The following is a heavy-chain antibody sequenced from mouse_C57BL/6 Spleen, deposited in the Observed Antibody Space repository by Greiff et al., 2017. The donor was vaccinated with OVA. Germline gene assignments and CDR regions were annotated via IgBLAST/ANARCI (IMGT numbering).Heavy chain of an antibody. Sequence: EVMLVESGGGLVKPGGSLKLSCAASGFTFSSYAMSWVRQTPEKRLEWVATISDGGSYTYYPDNVKGRFTISRDNAKNNLYLQMSHLKSEDTAMYYCARVLYSNYPYYFDYWGQGTTLTVSS. CDR2: ISDGGSYT. CDR3: ARVLYSNYPYYFDY. J-gene: IGHJ2*01. V-gene: IGHV5-4*03. CDR1: GFTFSSYA. D-gene: IGHD2-5*01.